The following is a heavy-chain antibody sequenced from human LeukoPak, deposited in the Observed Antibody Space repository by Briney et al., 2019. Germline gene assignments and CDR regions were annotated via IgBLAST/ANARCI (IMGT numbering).Heavy chain of an antibody. D-gene: IGHD1-26*01. CDR3: AKGYSGNYGIGY. CDR2: IWSDGSDK. Sequence: PGRSLRLSCAASGFTFSSYGMHWVRQAPGKGLEWVPVIWSDGSDKYYADSVKGRFTISRDNSKNTLYLQMNSLRAEDTAVYYCAKGYSGNYGIGYWGQGTLVTVSS. V-gene: IGHV3-33*06. J-gene: IGHJ4*02. CDR1: GFTFSSYG.